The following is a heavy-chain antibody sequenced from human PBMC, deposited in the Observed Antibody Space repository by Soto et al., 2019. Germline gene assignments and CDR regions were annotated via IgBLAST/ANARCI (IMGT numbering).Heavy chain of an antibody. V-gene: IGHV4-59*01. D-gene: IGHD6-13*01. CDR3: TRVKQQLVLSVETFDP. CDR2: IYYSGST. J-gene: IGHJ5*02. CDR1: GGSISSYY. Sequence: SETLSLTCTVSGGSISSYYWSWIRQPPGKGLEWIGYIYYSGSTNYNPSRKSRVTISVDTSKNQFSLKLSSVTAADTAVYYCTRVKQQLVLSVETFDPWGQGTLVTVSS.